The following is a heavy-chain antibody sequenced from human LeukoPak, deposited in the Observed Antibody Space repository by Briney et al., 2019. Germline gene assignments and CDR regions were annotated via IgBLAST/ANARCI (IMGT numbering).Heavy chain of an antibody. Sequence: PGRSLRLSCAASGFTFSSYPMHWIRHAPGKGLDWVLVISYDRSNKTYADSVKGQFTISRDNSKNTLYLQMNSLRAEDTAVYYCARDSSSGYIDYWGQGTLVTVSS. CDR3: ARDSSSGYIDY. CDR2: ISYDRSNK. D-gene: IGHD3-22*01. J-gene: IGHJ4*02. V-gene: IGHV3-30-3*01. CDR1: GFTFSSYP.